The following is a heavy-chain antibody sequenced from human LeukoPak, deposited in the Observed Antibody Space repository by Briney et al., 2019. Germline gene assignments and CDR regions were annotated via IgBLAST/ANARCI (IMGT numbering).Heavy chain of an antibody. D-gene: IGHD6-19*01. CDR3: ARALEPSIAVIDY. J-gene: IGHJ4*02. V-gene: IGHV3-7*01. CDR2: INQDGSEK. Sequence: PGGSLRLSCAVSKFTFSTYWMSWVRQAPGKGLEWVANINQDGSEKYYVDSVKGRFTISRDNAKNSLYLQMNSLRAEDTAVYYCARALEPSIAVIDYWGQGTLVTVSS. CDR1: KFTFSTYW.